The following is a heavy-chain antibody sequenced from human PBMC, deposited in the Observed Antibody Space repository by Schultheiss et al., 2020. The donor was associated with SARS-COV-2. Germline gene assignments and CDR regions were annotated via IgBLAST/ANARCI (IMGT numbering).Heavy chain of an antibody. Sequence: KISCKGSGYSFTSYGISWVRQAPGQGLEWMGRIIPILGIANYAQKFQGRVTITADKSTSTAYMELSSLRSEDTAVHYCARPPPTSDWGQGTLVTVSS. V-gene: IGHV1-69*04. CDR3: ARPPPTSD. CDR2: IIPILGIA. CDR1: GYSFTSYG. D-gene: IGHD1-1*01. J-gene: IGHJ4*02.